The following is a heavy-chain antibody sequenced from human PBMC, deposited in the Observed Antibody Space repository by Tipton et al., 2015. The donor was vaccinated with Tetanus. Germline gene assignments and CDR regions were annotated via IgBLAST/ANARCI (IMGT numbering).Heavy chain of an antibody. V-gene: IGHV5-10-1*01. CDR2: IDPSDSYT. D-gene: IGHD6-19*01. CDR3: ARLEGLGPYSSGWYA. J-gene: IGHJ5*02. CDR1: GYSFTSYW. Sequence: MQLVQSGAEVKKPGESLRISCKGSGYSFTSYWISWVRQMPGKGLEWMGRIDPSDSYTHYSPSFHGPVTISADKSTSTAYLQWSSLKASDPAMDYWARLEGLGPYSSGWYAWGQGTLVPVSS.